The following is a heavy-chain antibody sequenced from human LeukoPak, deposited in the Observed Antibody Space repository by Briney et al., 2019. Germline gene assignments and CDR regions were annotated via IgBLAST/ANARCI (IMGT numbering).Heavy chain of an antibody. D-gene: IGHD6-13*01. J-gene: IGHJ2*01. V-gene: IGHV1-2*02. CDR2: INPNSGGT. Sequence: ASVKVSCKASGCTFTGYYMHWVRQAPGQGLEWMGWINPNSGGTNYAQKFQGRVTMTRDTSISTAYMELSRLRSDDTAVYYCASSAGIAAADRYWYFDLWGRGNLVTVSS. CDR1: GCTFTGYY. CDR3: ASSAGIAAADRYWYFDL.